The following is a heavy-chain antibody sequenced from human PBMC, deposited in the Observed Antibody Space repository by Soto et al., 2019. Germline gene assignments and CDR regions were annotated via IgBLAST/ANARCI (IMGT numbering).Heavy chain of an antibody. CDR3: ARGGAGTGEGYYFDY. D-gene: IGHD7-27*01. J-gene: IGHJ4*02. Sequence: SETLSLTCTVSGGSISSYYWSWIRQPPGKGLEWIGYIYYSGSTNYNPSLKSRVTISVDTSKNQFSLKLSSVPAADTAVYYCARGGAGTGEGYYFDYWGQGTLVTVSS. CDR2: IYYSGST. V-gene: IGHV4-59*01. CDR1: GGSISSYY.